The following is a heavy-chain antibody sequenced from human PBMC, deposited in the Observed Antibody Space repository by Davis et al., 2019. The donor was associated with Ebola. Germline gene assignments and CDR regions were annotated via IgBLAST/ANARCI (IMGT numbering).Heavy chain of an antibody. V-gene: IGHV3-30-3*01. CDR2: ISYDGSNK. Sequence: PGGSLRLSCAASGFTFSSYAMHWVRQAPGKGLEWVAVISYDGSNKYYADSVKGRFTISRDNSKNTLYLQMNSLRAEDTAVYYCARGLGLFDYYYYGMDVWGQGTTVTVSS. CDR1: GFTFSSYA. D-gene: IGHD3-10*02. J-gene: IGHJ6*02. CDR3: ARGLGLFDYYYYGMDV.